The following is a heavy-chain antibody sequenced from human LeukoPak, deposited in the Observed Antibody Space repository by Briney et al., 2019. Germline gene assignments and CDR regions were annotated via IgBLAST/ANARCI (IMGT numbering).Heavy chain of an antibody. CDR2: IYYSGST. Sequence: KTSETLSLTCTVSGGSISSYYWSWIRQPPGKGLEWIGYIYYSGSTNYNPSLKSRVTISVDTSKNQFSLKLSSVTAADTAVYYCASVPVESNILTGYYLDYWGQGTLVTVSS. V-gene: IGHV4-59*01. CDR3: ASVPVESNILTGYYLDY. D-gene: IGHD3-9*01. CDR1: GGSISSYY. J-gene: IGHJ4*02.